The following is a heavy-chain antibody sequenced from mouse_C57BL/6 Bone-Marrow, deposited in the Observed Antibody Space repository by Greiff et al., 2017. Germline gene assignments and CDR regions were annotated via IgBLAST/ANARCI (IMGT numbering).Heavy chain of an antibody. Sequence: QVQLQQSGAELVKPGASVKLSCTASGYTFTEYTIHWVKQRPGQGLEWIGWFYPGSGSIKYNEKFKDKATLTADKSSSTVYMELSRLTSEDSAVYFCAKHEGQGNYLAWFAYWGQGTLVTVSA. V-gene: IGHV1-62-2*01. CDR3: AKHEGQGNYLAWFAY. J-gene: IGHJ3*01. CDR1: GYTFTEYT. CDR2: FYPGSGSI. D-gene: IGHD2-1*01.